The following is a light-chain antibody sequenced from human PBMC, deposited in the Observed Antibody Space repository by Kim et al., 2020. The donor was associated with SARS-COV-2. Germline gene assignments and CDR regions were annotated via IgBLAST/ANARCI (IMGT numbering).Light chain of an antibody. CDR2: GNS. J-gene: IGLJ1*01. V-gene: IGLV1-40*01. Sequence: RVTISCTGSSSNIGAGYDVHWYQQLPGTAPKLLIYGNSNRPSGVPDRFSGSKSGTSASLAITGLQAEDEADYYCQSYDSSLSVYVFGTGTKVTVL. CDR1: SSNIGAGYD. CDR3: QSYDSSLSVYV.